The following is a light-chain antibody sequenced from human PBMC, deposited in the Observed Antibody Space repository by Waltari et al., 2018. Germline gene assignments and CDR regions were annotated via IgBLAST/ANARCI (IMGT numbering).Light chain of an antibody. CDR3: SSYISSSTLEV. V-gene: IGLV2-14*03. Sequence: QSALTQPASVSGFPGQSITISCTGTSSDVGGYNYVSWYQPHPGKAPKLMIFDVSNRPSGVSNRFSGSKSGNTASLTISGLQAEDEADYYCSSYISSSTLEVFGGGTRLTVL. J-gene: IGLJ3*02. CDR1: SSDVGGYNY. CDR2: DVS.